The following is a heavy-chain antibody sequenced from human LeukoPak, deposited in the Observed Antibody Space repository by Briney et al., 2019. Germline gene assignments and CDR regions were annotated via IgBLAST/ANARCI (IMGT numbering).Heavy chain of an antibody. Sequence: SETLSLTCTVSGGSISSPNYYWGWIRQPPGKGLDWIGSNYYSGSTYYNPPLKSRVAISVDTSKNQFSLKLSSVTAADTAAYYCASHHDNGDYVRAFDIWGQGTVVTVSS. CDR1: GGSISSPNYY. CDR3: ASHHDNGDYVRAFDI. J-gene: IGHJ3*02. D-gene: IGHD4-17*01. CDR2: NYYSGST. V-gene: IGHV4-39*01.